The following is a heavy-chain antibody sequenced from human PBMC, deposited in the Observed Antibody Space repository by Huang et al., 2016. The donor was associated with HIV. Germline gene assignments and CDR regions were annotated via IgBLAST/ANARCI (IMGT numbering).Heavy chain of an antibody. J-gene: IGHJ3*02. Sequence: VQLVQSGAEVKRPGTSVKISCKASGGSFNSLAFNWVRQAPGQGLQYMGGIVLLLSVTKYAEKFRVGLSISADKSTSTVFMELRGLTSEDTAVFFCAREGQTWYGKPIAAFEIWGQGTSVIVSP. CDR3: AREGQTWYGKPIAAFEI. D-gene: IGHD6-13*01. CDR1: GGSFNSLA. V-gene: IGHV1-69*10. CDR2: IVLLLSVT.